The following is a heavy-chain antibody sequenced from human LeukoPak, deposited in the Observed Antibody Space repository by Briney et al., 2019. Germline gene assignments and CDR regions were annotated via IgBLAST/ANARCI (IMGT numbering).Heavy chain of an antibody. CDR2: IYYSGST. CDR3: ARTFDILSGIDAFDF. D-gene: IGHD3-9*01. J-gene: IGHJ3*01. V-gene: IGHV4-59*01. Sequence: SETLSLTCTVSGGSISSYYWSWIRQPPGKGLEWIGYIYYSGSTDYNPSLKSRVTMSVDTSKNQFSLQLSSVTAADTAVYYCARTFDILSGIDAFDFWGQGTMVTVSS. CDR1: GGSISSYY.